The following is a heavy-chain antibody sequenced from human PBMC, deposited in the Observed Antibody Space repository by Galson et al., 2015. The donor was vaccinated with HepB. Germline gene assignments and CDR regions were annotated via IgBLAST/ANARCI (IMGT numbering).Heavy chain of an antibody. V-gene: IGHV1-18*01. J-gene: IGHJ4*02. CDR1: GGTFSSYG. Sequence: SVKVSCKASGGTFSSYGISWVRQAPGQGLEWMGWISAYNGNTSYAQKLQGRVTMTTDTSTSTAYMELRSLRSDDTAVYYCARDHLVDGDYWGQGTLVTVSS. CDR3: ARDHLVDGDY. D-gene: IGHD3-16*01. CDR2: ISAYNGNT.